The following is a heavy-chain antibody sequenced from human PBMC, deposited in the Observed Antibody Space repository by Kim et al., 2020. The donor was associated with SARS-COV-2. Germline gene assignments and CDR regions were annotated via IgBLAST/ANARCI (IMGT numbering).Heavy chain of an antibody. CDR3: ARIVLMVYAIRAFDI. Sequence: PSLKSRVTISVDTSKNQFSLKLSSVTAADTAVYYCARIVLMVYAIRAFDIWGQGTMVTVSS. V-gene: IGHV4-39*01. J-gene: IGHJ3*02. D-gene: IGHD2-8*01.